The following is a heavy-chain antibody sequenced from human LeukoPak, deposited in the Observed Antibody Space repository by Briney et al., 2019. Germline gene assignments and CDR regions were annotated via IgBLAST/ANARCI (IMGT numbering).Heavy chain of an antibody. D-gene: IGHD6-19*01. CDR1: GVSISSYY. CDR2: IYYSGST. J-gene: IGHJ6*02. V-gene: IGHV4-59*01. CDR3: ARDNVAAVAAGMDV. Sequence: PSETLSLTCTVSGVSISSYYWSWIRQPPGKGLEWIGYIYYSGSTNYNPSLKSRVTISVDTSKNQFSLKLSSVTAADTAVYYCARDNVAAVAAGMDVWGQGTTVTVSS.